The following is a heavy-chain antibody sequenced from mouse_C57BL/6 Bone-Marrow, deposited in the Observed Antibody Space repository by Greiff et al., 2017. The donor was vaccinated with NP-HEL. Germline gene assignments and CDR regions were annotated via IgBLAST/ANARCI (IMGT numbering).Heavy chain of an antibody. D-gene: IGHD2-4*01. CDR1: GFTFSDYG. V-gene: IGHV5-17*01. CDR2: ISSGSCTI. J-gene: IGHJ4*01. CDR3: ARGLRRTYYAMDY. Sequence: EVKVVESGGGLVKPGGSLKLSCAASGFTFSDYGMHWVRQAPEKGLEWVAYISSGSCTIYYADTVKGRFTISRDNAKNTLFLQMTSLRSEDTAMYYCARGLRRTYYAMDYWGQGTSVTVSS.